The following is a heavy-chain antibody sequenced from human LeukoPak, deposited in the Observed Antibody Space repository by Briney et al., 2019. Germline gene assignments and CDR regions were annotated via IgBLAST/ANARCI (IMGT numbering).Heavy chain of an antibody. D-gene: IGHD6-13*01. CDR3: ARHGDSSSWANYFDY. V-gene: IGHV4-34*01. J-gene: IGHJ4*02. CDR1: GGSFSGYY. Sequence: SETLSLTCAVYGGSFSGYYWSWIRQPPGKGLEWIGEINHSGSTNYNPSLKSRVTISVDTSKNQFSLKLSSATAADTAVYYCARHGDSSSWANYFDYWGQGTLVTVSS. CDR2: INHSGST.